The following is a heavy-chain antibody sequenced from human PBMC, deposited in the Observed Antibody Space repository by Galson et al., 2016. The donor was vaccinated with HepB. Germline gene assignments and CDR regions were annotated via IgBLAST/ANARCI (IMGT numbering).Heavy chain of an antibody. Sequence: SCKASGYTFPSYSITWVRQAPGQGLEWMGWISAYNGNTNYAQNLLDRVTMTTDTSTSTAYMELRSLRSDDTAVYYCARDRDSTGYYGEVGDYWGQGTLVTVSS. CDR1: GYTFPSYS. J-gene: IGHJ4*02. CDR2: ISAYNGNT. CDR3: ARDRDSTGYYGEVGDY. V-gene: IGHV1-18*04. D-gene: IGHD3-22*01.